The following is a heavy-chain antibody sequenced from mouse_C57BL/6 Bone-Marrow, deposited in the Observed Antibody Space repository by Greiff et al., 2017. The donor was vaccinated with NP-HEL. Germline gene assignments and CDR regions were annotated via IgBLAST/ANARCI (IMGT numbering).Heavy chain of an antibody. CDR1: GYTFTSYW. D-gene: IGHD2-1*01. J-gene: IGHJ4*01. Sequence: QVQLQQSGAELVKPGASVKMSCKASGYTFTSYWITWVKQRPGQGLEWIGDIYPGSGSTNYNEKFKSKATLTVDTSSSTAYMQLSSLTSEDSAVYYCAREEVYYGNYLLYYYAMDYWGQGTSVTVSS. V-gene: IGHV1-55*01. CDR2: IYPGSGST. CDR3: AREEVYYGNYLLYYYAMDY.